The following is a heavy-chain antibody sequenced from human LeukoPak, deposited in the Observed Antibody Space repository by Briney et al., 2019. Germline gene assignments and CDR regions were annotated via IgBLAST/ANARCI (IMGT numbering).Heavy chain of an antibody. CDR1: GFTFSSYS. Sequence: GGSLRLSCAASGFTFSSYSMNWVRQAPGKGLEWVSYISSSSSTIYYADSVKGRFTISRDNAKNSLYLQMNSLRAEDTAVYYCASGYSSGWSYFDYWGQGTLVTVSS. CDR2: ISSSSSTI. J-gene: IGHJ4*02. CDR3: ASGYSSGWSYFDY. V-gene: IGHV3-48*01. D-gene: IGHD6-19*01.